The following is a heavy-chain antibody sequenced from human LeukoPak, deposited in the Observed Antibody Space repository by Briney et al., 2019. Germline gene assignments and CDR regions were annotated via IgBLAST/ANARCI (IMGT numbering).Heavy chain of an antibody. CDR1: GYTFTSYG. CDR3: ARVDSSGYYYGADGAFDI. J-gene: IGHJ3*02. CDR2: ISAYNGNT. D-gene: IGHD3-22*01. Sequence: ASVKVSCKASGYTFTSYGISWVRQAPGQGLEWMGWISAYNGNTNYAQKLQGRVTMTTDTSTSTAYMELGSLRSDDTAVYYCARVDSSGYYYGADGAFDIWGQGTMVTVSS. V-gene: IGHV1-18*01.